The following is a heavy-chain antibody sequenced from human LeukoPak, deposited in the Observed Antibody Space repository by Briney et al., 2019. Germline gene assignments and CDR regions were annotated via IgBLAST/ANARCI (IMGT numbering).Heavy chain of an antibody. V-gene: IGHV4-59*01. D-gene: IGHD4-11*01. CDR2: IYYTGST. CDR3: ARDRRESSKPNDAFDI. Sequence: PSETLSLTCSVSDRSISSYYWSWIRQPPGKGLEWIGYIYYTGSTNYNPSLESRVTISIDTSKKQLSLKLRSVTAADTAVYYCARDRRESSKPNDAFDIWGQGTMVTVSS. J-gene: IGHJ3*02. CDR1: DRSISSYY.